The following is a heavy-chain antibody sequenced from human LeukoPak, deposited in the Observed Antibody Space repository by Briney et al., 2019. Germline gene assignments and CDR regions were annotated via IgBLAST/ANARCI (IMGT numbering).Heavy chain of an antibody. V-gene: IGHV4-38-2*02. CDR2: IYHSGST. CDR1: GYSISSGYY. J-gene: IGHJ5*02. D-gene: IGHD5-12*01. CDR3: ARGYVDSFWFDP. Sequence: PSETLSLTCTVSGYSISSGYYWGWIRQPPGKGLEWIGSIYHSGSTYYNPSLKSRVTISVDTSKNQFSLKLSSVTAADTAVYYCARGYVDSFWFDPWGQGTLVTVSS.